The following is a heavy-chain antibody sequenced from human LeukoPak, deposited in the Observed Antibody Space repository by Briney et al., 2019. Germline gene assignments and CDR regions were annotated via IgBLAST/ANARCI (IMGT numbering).Heavy chain of an antibody. CDR3: ARAGVSGWYGEY. CDR1: GGSISGYY. V-gene: IGHV4-59*01. D-gene: IGHD6-19*01. CDR2: LAYNENT. J-gene: IGHJ4*02. Sequence: PSETLSLTCTVSGGSISGYYWKWIRQPPGKGLEWVGYLAYNENTNYSPSLKSRLTMSIDPSKNQFSLRLRSVTAADTAVYYCARAGVSGWYGEYWGQGILVTVSS.